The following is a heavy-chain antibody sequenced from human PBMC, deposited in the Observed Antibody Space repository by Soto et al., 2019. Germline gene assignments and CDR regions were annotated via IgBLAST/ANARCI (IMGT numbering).Heavy chain of an antibody. CDR3: ARGGIADRLQT. V-gene: IGHV4-34*01. CDR2: IGHSGNT. Sequence: SETLSLTCAVYGGSFSGYYWTWIRQPPGKGLEWIGEIGHSGNTNYNPSLKSRVTFSVDTSKNQFSLELSSVTAADTAVYYCARGGIADRLQTWGPVTLVTVSS. CDR1: GGSFSGYY. D-gene: IGHD6-13*01. J-gene: IGHJ1*01.